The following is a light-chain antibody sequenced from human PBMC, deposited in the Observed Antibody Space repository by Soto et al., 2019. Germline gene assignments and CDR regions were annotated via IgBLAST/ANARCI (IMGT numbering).Light chain of an antibody. J-gene: IGLJ1*01. V-gene: IGLV2-11*01. CDR2: DVS. CDR1: SSDIGGYNY. Sequence: QSVLTQPPSVSGSPGQSVTISCTGTSSDIGGYNYVSWYQQLPGKAPKLMIYDVSKRPSGVPDRFSGSNSGNTASLTISGLQAEDEADYYCCSYAGTTHVFGTRTKLTVL. CDR3: CSYAGTTHV.